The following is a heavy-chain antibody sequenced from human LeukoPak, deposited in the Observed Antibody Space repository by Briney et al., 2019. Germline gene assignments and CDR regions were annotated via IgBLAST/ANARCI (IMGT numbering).Heavy chain of an antibody. Sequence: PGGSLRLSCAASGFTFSSYAMHWVRQAPGKGLERVAVISYDGSNKYYTDSVKGRFTISRDNSKNTLYLQMNSLRAEDTAVYYCARDSSGWYSKSGVDYWGQGTLVTVSS. D-gene: IGHD6-19*01. CDR3: ARDSSGWYSKSGVDY. V-gene: IGHV3-30*04. CDR1: GFTFSSYA. J-gene: IGHJ4*02. CDR2: ISYDGSNK.